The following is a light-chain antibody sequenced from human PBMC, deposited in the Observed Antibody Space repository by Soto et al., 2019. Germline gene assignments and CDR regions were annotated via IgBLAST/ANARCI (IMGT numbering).Light chain of an antibody. CDR2: DAS. CDR1: QSVSYY. V-gene: IGKV3-11*01. J-gene: IGKJ5*01. CDR3: QQRSNSFT. Sequence: EIVLTQSPGTLSLSPGERATLSCRASQSVSYYLAWYQQKPGQAPRLLIYDASNRATGIPARFSGSGSGTDFTLTISSLEPEDFAVYYCQQRSNSFTFGQGTRLEIK.